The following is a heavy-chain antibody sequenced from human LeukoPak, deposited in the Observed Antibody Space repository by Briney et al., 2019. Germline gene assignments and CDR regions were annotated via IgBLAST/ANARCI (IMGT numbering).Heavy chain of an antibody. D-gene: IGHD2-2*01. CDR2: ISGSGGST. CDR1: GFTFSSYG. V-gene: IGHV3-23*01. CDR3: AKDRHAPGRYCSSTICFPFDP. Sequence: PGGSLRLSCAASGFTFSSYGMSWVRQPPGKGLEWVSAISGSGGSTYYADSVKGRFTISRDNSKSTLYLQMNSLRTEDTAVYYCAKDRHAPGRYCSSTICFPFDPWGQGTLVTVSS. J-gene: IGHJ5*02.